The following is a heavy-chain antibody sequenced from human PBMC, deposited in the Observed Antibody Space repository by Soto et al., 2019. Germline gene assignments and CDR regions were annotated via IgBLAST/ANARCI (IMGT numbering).Heavy chain of an antibody. D-gene: IGHD3-9*01. V-gene: IGHV4-39*01. CDR1: GGSISSSSYY. J-gene: IGHJ6*02. CDR3: ARAPWADILTGYARYYYYGMDV. Sequence: NLSETLSLTCTVSGGSISSSSYYWGWIRQPPGKGLEWIGSIYYSGSTYYNPSLKSRVTISVDTSKNQFSLKLSSVTAADTAVYYCARAPWADILTGYARYYYYGMDVWGQGTTVTVSS. CDR2: IYYSGST.